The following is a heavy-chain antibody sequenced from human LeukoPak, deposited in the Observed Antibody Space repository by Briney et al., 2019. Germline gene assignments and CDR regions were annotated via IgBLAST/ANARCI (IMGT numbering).Heavy chain of an antibody. Sequence: PGGSLRLSCAASGFTFNTYAMNWVRQAPGKGLEWVSSISGSGTNTYYTDSVEGRFAISRDNSKHTLFLQMNNLRVEDTAIYYCARFRYCSSTSCQRFDHWGQGTLVTVSS. D-gene: IGHD2-2*01. CDR3: ARFRYCSSTSCQRFDH. CDR1: GFTFNTYA. V-gene: IGHV3-23*01. J-gene: IGHJ4*02. CDR2: ISGSGTNT.